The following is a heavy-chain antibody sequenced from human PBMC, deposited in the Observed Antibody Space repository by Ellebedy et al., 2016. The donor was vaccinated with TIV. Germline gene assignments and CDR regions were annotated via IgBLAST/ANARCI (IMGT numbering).Heavy chain of an antibody. CDR3: ARGQSELELHTFVY. Sequence: GSLRLSXTVSGGSISSYYWSWIRQPPGKGLEWIGYIYYSGSTNYNPSLKSRVTISVDTSKNQFSLKLSSVTAADTAVYYCARGQSELELHTFVYWGQGTLVTVSS. CDR2: IYYSGST. V-gene: IGHV4-59*01. J-gene: IGHJ4*02. CDR1: GGSISSYY. D-gene: IGHD1-7*01.